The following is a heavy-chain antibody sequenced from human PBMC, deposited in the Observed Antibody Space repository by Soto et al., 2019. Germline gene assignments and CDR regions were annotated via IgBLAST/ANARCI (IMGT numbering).Heavy chain of an antibody. J-gene: IGHJ4*02. D-gene: IGHD4-17*01. CDR1: GFTFSSYG. CDR3: ARSADYGDYHFDY. V-gene: IGHV3-33*01. CDR2: IWYDGSNK. Sequence: GSLRLSCAASGFTFSSYGMHWVRQAPGKGLEWVAVIWYDGSNKYYADSVKGRFTISRDNSKNTLYLQMNSLRAEDTAVYYCARSADYGDYHFDYWGQGTLVTVSS.